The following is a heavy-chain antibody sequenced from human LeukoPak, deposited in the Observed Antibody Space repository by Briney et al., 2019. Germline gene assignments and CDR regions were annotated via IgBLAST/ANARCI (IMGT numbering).Heavy chain of an antibody. CDR3: ARGLAGGRITILGVVIREVGFDY. J-gene: IGHJ4*02. Sequence: SETLSLTCAVYGGSFSGYYWSWIRQPPGKGLEWIGEINHSGSTNYNPSLKSRVTISVDTSKNQFSLKLSSVTAADTAVYYCARGLAGGRITILGVVIREVGFDYWGQGTLVTVSS. CDR2: INHSGST. V-gene: IGHV4-34*01. D-gene: IGHD3-3*01. CDR1: GGSFSGYY.